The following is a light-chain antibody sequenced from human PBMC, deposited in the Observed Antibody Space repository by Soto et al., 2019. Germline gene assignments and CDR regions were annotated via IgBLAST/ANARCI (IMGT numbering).Light chain of an antibody. Sequence: EIVMTQSPATLSVSPGERATLSCGASQSVRSNLAWYQQKTGQAPRLLIYGASTRATGVPARFSGSGSGTEFTLTISSLQSEDFAVYYCQHYNNWPPWTFGQGTKVEIK. V-gene: IGKV3-15*01. CDR1: QSVRSN. J-gene: IGKJ1*01. CDR2: GAS. CDR3: QHYNNWPPWT.